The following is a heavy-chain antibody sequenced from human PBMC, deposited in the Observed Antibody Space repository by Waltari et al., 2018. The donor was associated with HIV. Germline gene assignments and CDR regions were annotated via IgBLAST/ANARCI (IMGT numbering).Heavy chain of an antibody. CDR3: ARQSLGSFDY. CDR2: ITRSGGST. Sequence: EVQLLESGGGLVQPGASLCLSCATFGFTFRRPAMSWVRQAPRKGLEWVSAITRSGGSTYYADSVKGRFTISRDNSKNTLYLQMDSLRAEDTAVYYCARQSLGSFDYWGQGTLVTVSS. V-gene: IGHV3-23*01. D-gene: IGHD7-27*01. J-gene: IGHJ4*02. CDR1: GFTFRRPA.